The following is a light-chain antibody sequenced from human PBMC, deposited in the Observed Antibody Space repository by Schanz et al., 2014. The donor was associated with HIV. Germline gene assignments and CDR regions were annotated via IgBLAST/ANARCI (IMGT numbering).Light chain of an antibody. Sequence: EIVLTQSPDTLFLSPGGGATLSCRASQSVPSNYLAWFQQRPGQAPRLLIYDVSSRATGITDRFSGSGSGTDFTLTISSLQSEDFALYYCQQFNNWPTFGQGTKLEIK. CDR2: DVS. CDR1: QSVPSNY. CDR3: QQFNNWPT. V-gene: IGKV3D-20*02. J-gene: IGKJ2*01.